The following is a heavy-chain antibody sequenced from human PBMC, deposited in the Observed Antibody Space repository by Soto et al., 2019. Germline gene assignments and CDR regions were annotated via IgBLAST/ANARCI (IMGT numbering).Heavy chain of an antibody. CDR3: ARARGYDFWRGYYVARRGYYMDV. J-gene: IGHJ6*03. Sequence: QVQLVQSGAEVKKPGASVKVSCKASGYTFTSYGISWVRQAPGQGLEWMGWISAYNGNTNYAQKLQGRVTMTTDTSKSTAYMELRRLRSDDKAVYYCARARGYDFWRGYYVARRGYYMDVWGQRTTVTVSS. D-gene: IGHD3-3*01. CDR1: GYTFTSYG. V-gene: IGHV1-18*01. CDR2: ISAYNGNT.